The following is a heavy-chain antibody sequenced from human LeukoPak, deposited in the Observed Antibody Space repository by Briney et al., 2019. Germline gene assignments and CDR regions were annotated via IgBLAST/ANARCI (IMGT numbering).Heavy chain of an antibody. CDR3: AKDSAMSTVVTRYFDY. J-gene: IGHJ4*02. V-gene: IGHV3-23*01. CDR1: GFAFSSYA. Sequence: PGGSLRLSCAASGFAFSSYAMSWVRQAPGKGLEWVSAISGGGGNTYYADSVKGRFTISRDNSKNTLYLQMSSLRAEDTAVYYCAKDSAMSTVVTRYFDYWGQGTLVTVSP. CDR2: ISGGGGNT. D-gene: IGHD4-23*01.